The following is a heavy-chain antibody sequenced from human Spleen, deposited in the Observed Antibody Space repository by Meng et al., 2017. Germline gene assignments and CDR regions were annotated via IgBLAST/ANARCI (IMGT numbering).Heavy chain of an antibody. CDR2: LSYDERNT. Sequence: GGSLRLSCVGSGSIFSDSDVHWVRQAPGRRLEWTALLSYDERNTDYADSVRGRFTLSRDKSKNTLALRMNSLRVEDTAVYFCARASRRGFNLDALDIWGQGTMVTVSS. CDR3: ARASRRGFNLDALDI. V-gene: IGHV3-30*04. D-gene: IGHD5-24*01. CDR1: GSIFSDSD. J-gene: IGHJ3*02.